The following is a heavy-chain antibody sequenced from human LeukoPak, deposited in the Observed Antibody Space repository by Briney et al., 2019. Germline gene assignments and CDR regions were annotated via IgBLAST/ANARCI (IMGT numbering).Heavy chain of an antibody. D-gene: IGHD3-22*01. J-gene: IGHJ5*02. CDR1: GFTFRSHA. CDR3: ARDEYYYDSSGNNWFDP. Sequence: SGGSLRLSCVGSGFTFRSHAMSWVRQAPEKGLEFVSGIYENGGTTYYADSVKGRFSISRDNSKNTLYLQMNSLRAEDTAVYYCARDEYYYDSSGNNWFDPWGQGTLVTVSS. V-gene: IGHV3-23*01. CDR2: IYENGGTT.